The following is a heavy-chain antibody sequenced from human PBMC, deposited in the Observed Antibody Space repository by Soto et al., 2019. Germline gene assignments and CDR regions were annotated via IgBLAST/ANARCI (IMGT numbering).Heavy chain of an antibody. Sequence: QVQLQESGPGLVKPSQTLSLTCTVSGGSISSGDYYWSWIRQPPGKGLEWIGYIHYSGNTYYNPSLKSRTSIAIDTSNKPFSLKLSSVTAADTAVYYCARQAWAYCGGDCHPPDYNNGMDVWGQGTTVTLSS. CDR1: GGSISSGDYY. D-gene: IGHD2-21*02. V-gene: IGHV4-30-4*01. CDR2: IHYSGNT. CDR3: ARQAWAYCGGDCHPPDYNNGMDV. J-gene: IGHJ6*02.